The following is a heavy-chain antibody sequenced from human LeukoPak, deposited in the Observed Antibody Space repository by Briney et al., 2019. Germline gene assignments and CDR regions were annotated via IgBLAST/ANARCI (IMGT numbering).Heavy chain of an antibody. D-gene: IGHD3/OR15-3a*01. CDR3: ATEDGLLHWFDP. J-gene: IGHJ5*02. Sequence: ASVTVSCTVSGYTLTELSMHWVRQAPGKGLEWMGGFDPEDGETIYAQKFQGRVTMTEDTSTDTAYMELSSLRSEDTAVYYCATEDGLLHWFDPWGQGTLVTVSS. CDR1: GYTLTELS. CDR2: FDPEDGET. V-gene: IGHV1-24*01.